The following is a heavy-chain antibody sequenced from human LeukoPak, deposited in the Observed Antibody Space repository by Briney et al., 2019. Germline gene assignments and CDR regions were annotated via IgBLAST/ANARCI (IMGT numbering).Heavy chain of an antibody. CDR1: GFTFSSYG. D-gene: IGHD3-16*01. J-gene: IGHJ4*02. Sequence: GGSLRLSCAASGFTFSSYGMHWVRQAPGKGLEWVAFIRYDGSNKYYADSVKGRFTISRDNSKNTLYLQMNSLRAEDTAVYYCAKGAPFNDYVWESSFGDYWGQGTLVTVSS. CDR3: AKGAPFNDYVWESSFGDY. CDR2: IRYDGSNK. V-gene: IGHV3-30*02.